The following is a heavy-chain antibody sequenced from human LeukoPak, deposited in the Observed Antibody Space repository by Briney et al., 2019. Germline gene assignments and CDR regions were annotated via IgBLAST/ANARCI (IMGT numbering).Heavy chain of an antibody. CDR2: IDPGDSDT. CDR1: GYSFTSYW. D-gene: IGHD3-22*01. J-gene: IGHJ3*02. CDR3: ARSTFDDSSGYYVDMGAFDI. V-gene: IGHV5-51*01. Sequence: LGESLKISCKGSGYSFTSYWIGWVRQMPGKGLEWMGIIDPGDSDTRYSPSFQGQVTISADKSISTAYLQWSSLKASDTAMYYCARSTFDDSSGYYVDMGAFDIWGQGTMVTVSS.